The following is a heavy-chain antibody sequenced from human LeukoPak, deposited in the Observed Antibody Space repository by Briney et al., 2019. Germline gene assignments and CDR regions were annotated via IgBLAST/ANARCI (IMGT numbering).Heavy chain of an antibody. J-gene: IGHJ5*02. CDR2: INHSGST. Sequence: SETLCLTCAVYGGSFSGYYWSWIRQPPGKGLEWIGEINHSGSTNYNPSLKSRVTISVDTSKNQFSLKLSSVTAADTAVYYCASGPVTGTTNWFDPWGQGTLVTVSS. CDR3: ASGPVTGTTNWFDP. D-gene: IGHD1-7*01. V-gene: IGHV4-34*01. CDR1: GGSFSGYY.